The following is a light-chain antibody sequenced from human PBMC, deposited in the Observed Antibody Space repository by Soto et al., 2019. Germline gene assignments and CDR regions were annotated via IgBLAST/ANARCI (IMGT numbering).Light chain of an antibody. CDR1: QSVGSY. V-gene: IGKV3-11*01. Sequence: EIVLTQSPGTLSLSPGERATLSCRASQSVGSYLAWYQQKPGQAPRLLMSDASNRATGIPARFSGSGSGTDFTLTISSLEPEDFAVYYCQQRSNWPTFGQGTKVDIK. CDR2: DAS. CDR3: QQRSNWPT. J-gene: IGKJ1*01.